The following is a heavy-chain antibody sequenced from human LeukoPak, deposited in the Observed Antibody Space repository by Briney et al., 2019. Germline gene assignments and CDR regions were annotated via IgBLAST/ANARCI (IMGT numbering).Heavy chain of an antibody. J-gene: IGHJ4*02. CDR1: GGTFSSYA. V-gene: IGHV1-69*05. D-gene: IGHD5-18*01. CDR3: AREIGYSYGGAWYFDY. Sequence: PSVKVSCKASGGTFSSYAISWVRQAPGQGLEWMGRIIPIFGTANYAQKFQGRVTITTDESTSTAYMELSSLRSEDTAVYYCAREIGYSYGGAWYFDYWGQGTLVTVSS. CDR2: IIPIFGTA.